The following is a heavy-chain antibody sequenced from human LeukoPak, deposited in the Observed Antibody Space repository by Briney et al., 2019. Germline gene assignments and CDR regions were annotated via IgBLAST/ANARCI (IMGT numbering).Heavy chain of an antibody. J-gene: IGHJ4*02. CDR2: INSDGSST. D-gene: IGHD6-19*01. V-gene: IGHV3-74*01. CDR1: GFTFSSYW. CDR3: ARGPIAVAGTADY. Sequence: RPGGSLRLSCAASGFTFSSYWMHWVRQAPGKGPVWVSRINSDGSSTSYADSVKGRFTISRDNAKNTLYLQMNSLRAEDTAVYYCARGPIAVAGTADYWGQGTLVTVSS.